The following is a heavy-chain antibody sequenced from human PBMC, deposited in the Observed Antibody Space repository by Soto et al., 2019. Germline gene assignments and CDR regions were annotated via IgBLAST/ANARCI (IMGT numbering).Heavy chain of an antibody. V-gene: IGHV1-18*01. Sequence: ASVKVSCKASGYTFTSYGISWVRQAPGQGLEWMGWISAYNGNTKYAQKFQGRVTMTTDTFTNTAYMELRSLRSDDTAVYYCARDRVTGTILGYWGQGTLVTVS. CDR1: GYTFTSYG. J-gene: IGHJ4*02. CDR3: ARDRVTGTILGY. D-gene: IGHD1-7*01. CDR2: ISAYNGNT.